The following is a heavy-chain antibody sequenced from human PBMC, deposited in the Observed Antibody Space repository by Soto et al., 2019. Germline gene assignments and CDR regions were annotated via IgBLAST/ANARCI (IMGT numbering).Heavy chain of an antibody. V-gene: IGHV3-23*01. J-gene: IGHJ4*02. CDR2: ISGRGDGT. Sequence: EVQLLESGGGLVQPGGSLRLSCVASGFKFSTYAMAWVRQAPGKGLEWVSSISGRGDGTYQPDFVKGRFTISRDNSRNTLYLKLNDLRAEDTALYYCAKAFDASGYTYERAFDYWGQGTLVTVSS. CDR3: AKAFDASGYTYERAFDY. CDR1: GFKFSTYA. D-gene: IGHD3-22*01.